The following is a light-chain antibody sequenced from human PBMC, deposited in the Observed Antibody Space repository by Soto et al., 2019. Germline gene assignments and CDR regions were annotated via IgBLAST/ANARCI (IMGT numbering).Light chain of an antibody. V-gene: IGLV1-40*01. Sequence: QSVLTQPPSVSGAPGRRVTIPCPGGSPNIGAAYDVHWYHQLPGTAPKLLIFVNTNRPSGVPDRFSGSKSGTSASLAITGLQAEDEADYYCQSYDSSLSGWVFGGGTKLTVL. CDR2: VNT. CDR1: SPNIGAAYD. J-gene: IGLJ3*02. CDR3: QSYDSSLSGWV.